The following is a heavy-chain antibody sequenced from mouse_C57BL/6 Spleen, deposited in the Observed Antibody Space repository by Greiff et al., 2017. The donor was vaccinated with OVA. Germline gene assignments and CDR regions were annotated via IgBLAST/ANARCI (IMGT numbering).Heavy chain of an antibody. CDR3: ARNYYDYDWYFDV. V-gene: IGHV1-80*01. CDR1: GYAFSSYW. D-gene: IGHD2-4*01. CDR2: IDPGDGDT. Sequence: VQRVESGAELVKPGASVKISCKASGYAFSSYWMNWVKQRPGQGLEWIGQIDPGDGDTNYNGKFKGKAKLTADKSSSTAYMQLSSLSSEYSAVYFCARNYYDYDWYFDVWGTGTTVTVSS. J-gene: IGHJ1*03.